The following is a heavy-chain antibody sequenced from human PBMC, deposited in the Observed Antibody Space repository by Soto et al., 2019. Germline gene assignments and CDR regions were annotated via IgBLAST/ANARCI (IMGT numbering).Heavy chain of an antibody. CDR1: GDSVSSSYY. Sequence: PSETLSLTCTVSGDSVSSSYYWSWVRQPPGRGLEWIGYIYDTGTTNYNPSLKSRVTMSVDTSKNQFSLKLNSLTAADTAVYYCARVEDYGDYFDYWGQGTLVTVSS. CDR3: ARVEDYGDYFDY. V-gene: IGHV4-61*01. D-gene: IGHD4-17*01. J-gene: IGHJ4*02. CDR2: IYDTGTT.